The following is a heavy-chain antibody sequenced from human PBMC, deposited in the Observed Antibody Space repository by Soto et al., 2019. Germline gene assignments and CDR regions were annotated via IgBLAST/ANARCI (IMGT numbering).Heavy chain of an antibody. CDR2: IIPIFGTA. V-gene: IGHV1-69*12. J-gene: IGHJ4*02. D-gene: IGHD2-21*02. Sequence: QVQLVQSGAEVKKPGSSVKVSCKASGGTFSSYAISWVRQAPGQGLEWIGGIIPIFGTANYAQKFQGRVNITADESTSTAYMELSSLRSEDTAVYYGARSIVVVTATLDYWGQGTLVTVSS. CDR1: GGTFSSYA. CDR3: ARSIVVVTATLDY.